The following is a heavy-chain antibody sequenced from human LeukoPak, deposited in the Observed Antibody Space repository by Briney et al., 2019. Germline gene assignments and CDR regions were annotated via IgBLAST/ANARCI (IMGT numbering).Heavy chain of an antibody. V-gene: IGHV3-7*05. D-gene: IGHD4-17*01. CDR1: GFTFSSYW. J-gene: IGHJ4*02. Sequence: PGGSLRLSCAASGFTFSSYWMSWVRQAPGKGLEWVANIKQDGSDKYYVDSVKGRFTISRDNAKNSLYLQMNSLRAEDTAVYYCARDLGMTDGDYVSYFDYWGQGTLVTVSS. CDR2: IKQDGSDK. CDR3: ARDLGMTDGDYVSYFDY.